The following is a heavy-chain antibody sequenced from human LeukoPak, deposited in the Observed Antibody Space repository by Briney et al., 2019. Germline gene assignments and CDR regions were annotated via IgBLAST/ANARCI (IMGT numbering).Heavy chain of an antibody. Sequence: PGGSLRLSCAASGFTVSSNYMSWVRQAPRKGLEWVSVNYSGGSTYYADSVKGRFTISRHNSKNTLYLQMNSLRAEDAAVYDCAYGDGPRALDYWCQGALVTVSS. D-gene: IGHD4-17*01. CDR2: NYSGGST. CDR1: GFTVSSNY. V-gene: IGHV3-53*04. CDR3: AYGDGPRALDY. J-gene: IGHJ4*02.